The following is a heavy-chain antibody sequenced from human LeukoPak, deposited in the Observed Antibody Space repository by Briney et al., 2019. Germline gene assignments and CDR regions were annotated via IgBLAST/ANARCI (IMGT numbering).Heavy chain of an antibody. CDR1: GYTFTGYY. D-gene: IGHD3-16*01. CDR2: INPSSGGT. J-gene: IGHJ5*02. CDR3: ARGVMITFGGVIDH. V-gene: IGHV1-2*02. Sequence: ASVKVSCKASGYTFTGYYMHWVRQAPGQGLEWMGWINPSSGGTNYAQKFQGRVTMTRDTSISTAYMELSRLRSDDTAVYYCARGVMITFGGVIDHWGQGTLVTVSS.